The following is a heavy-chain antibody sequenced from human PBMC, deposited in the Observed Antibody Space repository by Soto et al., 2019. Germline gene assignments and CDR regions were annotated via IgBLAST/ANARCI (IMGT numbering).Heavy chain of an antibody. Sequence: PSETLSLTCTVSGGSISSGDDFWTWIRQPPGKGLEWIGYIYYSGSTYYNPSLKSRLTMSVDTSKNQFSLKLSSVTAADTAVYYCARDVVVVPAAYYYYYYMDVWGKGTTVTVSS. CDR1: GGSISSGDDF. CDR3: ARDVVVVPAAYYYYYYMDV. CDR2: IYYSGST. J-gene: IGHJ6*03. D-gene: IGHD2-2*01. V-gene: IGHV4-30-4*01.